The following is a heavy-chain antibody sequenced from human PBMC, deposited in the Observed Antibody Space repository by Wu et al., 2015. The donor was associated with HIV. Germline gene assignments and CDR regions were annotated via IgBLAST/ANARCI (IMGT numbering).Heavy chain of an antibody. Sequence: QVQLVQSGGEVKKPGASVEVSCKASGGTFSSYAISWVRQAPGQGLEWMGGIIPIFGTANYAQKFQGRVTITTDESTSTAYMELSSLRSEDTAVYYCARDKLGTASYYYYGMDVWGQGTTVTVSS. CDR1: GGTFSSYA. V-gene: IGHV1-69*05. D-gene: IGHD7-27*01. CDR3: ARDKLGTASYYYYGMDV. CDR2: IIPIFGTA. J-gene: IGHJ6*02.